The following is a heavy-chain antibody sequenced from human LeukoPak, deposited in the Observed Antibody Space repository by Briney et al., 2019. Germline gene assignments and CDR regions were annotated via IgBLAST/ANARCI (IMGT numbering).Heavy chain of an antibody. CDR2: ISYDGSNK. V-gene: IGHV3-30-3*01. D-gene: IGHD3-10*01. CDR1: GFTFSSYA. CDR3: ARRSYYYGSGSYPDY. Sequence: GGSLRLSCAASGFTFSSYAMHWVRQAPGKGLEWVAVISYDGSNKNYADSVKGRFTISRDNSKNTLYLQMDSLRAEDTAVYYCARRSYYYGSGSYPDYWGQGTLVTVSS. J-gene: IGHJ4*02.